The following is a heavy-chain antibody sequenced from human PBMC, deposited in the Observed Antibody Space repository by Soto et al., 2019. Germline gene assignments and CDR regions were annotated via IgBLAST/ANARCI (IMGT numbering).Heavy chain of an antibody. D-gene: IGHD2-21*01. Sequence: PGGSLILSCAASGFTFSEYAMSWVRQAPGKGLEWVSSISSSGGTTSYTDSVKGRFTISRDNSKNTLFLQMNGLRAEDTAIYYCTKEPKKSISHDYWGLGTLVTVSS. J-gene: IGHJ4*02. CDR1: GFTFSEYA. V-gene: IGHV3-23*01. CDR2: ISSSGGTT. CDR3: TKEPKKSISHDY.